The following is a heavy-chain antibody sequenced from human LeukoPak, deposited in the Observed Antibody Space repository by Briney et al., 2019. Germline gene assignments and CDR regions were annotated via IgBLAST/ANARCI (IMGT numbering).Heavy chain of an antibody. J-gene: IGHJ4*02. D-gene: IGHD5-24*01. CDR2: IYHSGST. CDR1: GGSISSGGYY. Sequence: PSQTLSLTCTVSGGSISSGGYYWSWIRQPPGKGLEWIGYIYHSGSTYYNPSLKSRVTISVDRSKNQFSLKLSSVTAADTAVYYCAGRRDGYNQGYFDYWGQGTLVTVSS. V-gene: IGHV4-30-2*01. CDR3: AGRRDGYNQGYFDY.